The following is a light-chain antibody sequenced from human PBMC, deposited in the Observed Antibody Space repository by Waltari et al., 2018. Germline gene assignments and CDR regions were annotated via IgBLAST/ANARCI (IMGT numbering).Light chain of an antibody. CDR2: DTS. CDR3: QQRHNWPLT. V-gene: IGKV3-11*01. Sequence: EIVLTQSPATLSLSPGVRATLSCRASQSVRSYLAWYQQKPGQAPRLLIYDTSNRAPGIPARFSGSGSGTDFSLSISSLEPEDFAVYYCQQRHNWPLTFGGGTKVEI. CDR1: QSVRSY. J-gene: IGKJ4*01.